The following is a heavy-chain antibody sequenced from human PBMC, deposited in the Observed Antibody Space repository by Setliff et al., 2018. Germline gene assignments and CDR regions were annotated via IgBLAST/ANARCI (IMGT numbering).Heavy chain of an antibody. CDR2: IYHKGRT. Sequence: SETLSLTCDVSGASISSGHYWGWIRQPPGKGLEWIATIYHKGRTYYNPSLQSRVSISADTSKNQFSLNLSSVTAADTAVYYCARDNRARHYMDVWGKGTTVTVSS. CDR3: ARDNRARHYMDV. CDR1: GASISSGHY. V-gene: IGHV4-38-2*02. J-gene: IGHJ6*03. D-gene: IGHD3-10*01.